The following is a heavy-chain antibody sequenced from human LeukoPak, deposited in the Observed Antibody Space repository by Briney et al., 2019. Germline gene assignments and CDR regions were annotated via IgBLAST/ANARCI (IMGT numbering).Heavy chain of an antibody. J-gene: IGHJ6*02. CDR1: GFTVSSNY. CDR2: IFSGGTT. CDR3: AREGNYYDMDV. V-gene: IGHV3-53*01. Sequence: GGSLTLSCAASGFTVSSNYMSWVRQAPGKGLEWVSVIFSGGTTYYADSLKGRFTISRDNSKNTLYLQMNSLRAEDTAVYYCAREGNYYDMDVWGQGTTVTVSS.